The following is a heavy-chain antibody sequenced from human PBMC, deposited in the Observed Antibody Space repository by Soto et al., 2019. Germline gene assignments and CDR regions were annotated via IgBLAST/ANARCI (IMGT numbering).Heavy chain of an antibody. CDR1: GFPFSDYW. CDR2: IKQDGSEI. CDR3: ERSSGWTGDY. V-gene: IGHV3-7*04. J-gene: IGHJ4*02. Sequence: EVQLVESGGGLVQPGGSLRLSCAASGFPFSDYWMHWVRQGPGKGLEWVAIIKQDGSEIHYVDSVKGRFTISRDNAKNSLHLQMNSLRAEDTAMYYCERSSGWTGDYWGQGILVTVSS. D-gene: IGHD3-10*01.